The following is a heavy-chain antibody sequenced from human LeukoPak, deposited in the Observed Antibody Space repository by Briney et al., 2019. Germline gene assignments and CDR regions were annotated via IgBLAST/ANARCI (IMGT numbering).Heavy chain of an antibody. Sequence: GESLQISCKGSGYSFTSYCIGWVRQMPGKGLEWMGIIYPGDSDTSYYPSFQGQVTISADKSNSTAYLQWSSLKASDTAMYYCARHARAVVTGRYYYYSYMDVWGKGTTVTVSS. J-gene: IGHJ6*03. D-gene: IGHD4-23*01. CDR2: IYPGDSDT. V-gene: IGHV5-51*01. CDR1: GYSFTSYC. CDR3: ARHARAVVTGRYYYYSYMDV.